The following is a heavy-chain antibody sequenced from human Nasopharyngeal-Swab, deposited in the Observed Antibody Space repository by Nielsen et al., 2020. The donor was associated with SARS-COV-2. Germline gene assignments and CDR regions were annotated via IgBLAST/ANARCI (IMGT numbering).Heavy chain of an antibody. Sequence: VRQMPGKGLEWMGIIYPGDSDTRYSPSFQGQVTISADKSISTAYLQWSSLKASDTAMYYCARLGDIAVAGDDWYFDLWGRGTLVTVSS. V-gene: IGHV5-51*01. CDR3: ARLGDIAVAGDDWYFDL. CDR2: IYPGDSDT. D-gene: IGHD6-19*01. J-gene: IGHJ2*01.